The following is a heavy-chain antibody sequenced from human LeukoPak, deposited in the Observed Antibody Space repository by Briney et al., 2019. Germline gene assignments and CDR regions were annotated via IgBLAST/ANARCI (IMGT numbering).Heavy chain of an antibody. CDR3: ARGVPLFSSWYNDY. D-gene: IGHD6-13*01. Sequence: SETLSLTCAVYGGSFSGYYWSWIRQPPGKGLEWSGEINHSGSTNYNPFLKSRVTISVDTSKNQFSLKLSSVTAADTAVYYCARGVPLFSSWYNDYWGQGTLVTVSS. CDR1: GGSFSGYY. V-gene: IGHV4-34*01. J-gene: IGHJ4*02. CDR2: INHSGST.